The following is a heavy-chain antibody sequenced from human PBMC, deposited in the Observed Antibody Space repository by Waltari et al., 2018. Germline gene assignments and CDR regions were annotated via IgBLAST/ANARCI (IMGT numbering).Heavy chain of an antibody. CDR3: ARAPSVGSGWFDHFYGMDV. D-gene: IGHD6-19*01. CDR2: IKQDGSAT. Sequence: EVQVVESVGDLVQPGGSLRMSCEAPGFIFSHHWLRWYRTVPGKGLEWVANIKQDGSATYYVDSVRGRFTISRDNAQSSLFLQMNSLRIDDTAVYYCARAPSVGSGWFDHFYGMDVWGRGTTVTVSS. V-gene: IGHV3-7*01. CDR1: GFIFSHHW. J-gene: IGHJ6*02.